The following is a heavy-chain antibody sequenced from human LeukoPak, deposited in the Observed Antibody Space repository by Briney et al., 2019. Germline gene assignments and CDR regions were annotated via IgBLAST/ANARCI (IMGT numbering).Heavy chain of an antibody. Sequence: GGSLRLSCAASGFTFSDYHMSWIRQAPGKGLEWVSYISATNTDIHYTDSVKGRFTISRDNAKNTLYLHMNSLRAEDTAVYYCARASKSYYNVDYYYYMDVWGKGTTVTISS. CDR2: ISATNTDI. D-gene: IGHD3-10*01. CDR3: ARASKSYYNVDYYYYMDV. V-gene: IGHV3-11*06. J-gene: IGHJ6*03. CDR1: GFTFSDYH.